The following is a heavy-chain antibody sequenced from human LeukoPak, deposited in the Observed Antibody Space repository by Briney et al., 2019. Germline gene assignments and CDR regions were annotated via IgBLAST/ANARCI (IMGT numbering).Heavy chain of an antibody. CDR1: GGSISSSGYY. J-gene: IGHJ4*02. CDR2: IYYSGST. V-gene: IGHV4-61*08. D-gene: IGHD6-13*01. Sequence: SETLSLTCTVSGGSISSSGYYWSWIRQPPGKGLEWIGYIYYSGSTNYNPSLKSRVTISVDTSKNQFSLKLSSVTAADTAVYYCARGFSSSRYYFDYWGQGTLVTVSS. CDR3: ARGFSSSRYYFDY.